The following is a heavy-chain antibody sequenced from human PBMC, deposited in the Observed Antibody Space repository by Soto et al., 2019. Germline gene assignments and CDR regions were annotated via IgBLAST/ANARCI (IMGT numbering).Heavy chain of an antibody. CDR2: ITDCGVRT. V-gene: IGHV3-23*01. J-gene: IGHJ5*02. CDR3: AKDGSRYCSSTSCLNWFDP. CDR1: GFTFTSNA. Sequence: GGSLRLSCAASGFTFTSNAMNWVRQAQGKGLEWVSAITDCGVRTYYADSVRGRFTISRDNSKNTLYLQMNSLRAEDTAVYYCAKDGSRYCSSTSCLNWFDPWGQGTLVTVSS. D-gene: IGHD2-2*01.